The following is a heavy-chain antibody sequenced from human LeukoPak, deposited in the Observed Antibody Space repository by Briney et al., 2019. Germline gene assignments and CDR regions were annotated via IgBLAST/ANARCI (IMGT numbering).Heavy chain of an antibody. V-gene: IGHV4-39*01. J-gene: IGHJ4*02. CDR3: ARHEDYGDYGVDY. CDR2: IYYSGST. D-gene: IGHD4-17*01. CDR1: GGSISSSSYY. Sequence: SQTLSLTCTVSGGSISSSSYYWGWIRQPPGKGLEWIGSIYYSGSTYYNPSLKSRVTISVDTSKNQFSLKLSSVTAADTAVYYCARHEDYGDYGVDYWGQGTLVTVSS.